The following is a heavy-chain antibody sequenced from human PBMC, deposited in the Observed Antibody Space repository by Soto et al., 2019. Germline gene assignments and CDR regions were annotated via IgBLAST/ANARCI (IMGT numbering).Heavy chain of an antibody. V-gene: IGHV3-21*01. CDR1: GFAFNNYG. D-gene: IGHD2-2*01. J-gene: IGHJ4*02. Sequence: GGSLRLSCTVSGFAFNNYGINWVRQAPGKGLEWVSSISKSDYTYYSDSVKGRFAISRDNAKSSVSLQMNTLGVEDTAVYYCAREDSIIIPAVSDFWGQGTLVTVSS. CDR3: AREDSIIIPAVSDF. CDR2: ISKSDYT.